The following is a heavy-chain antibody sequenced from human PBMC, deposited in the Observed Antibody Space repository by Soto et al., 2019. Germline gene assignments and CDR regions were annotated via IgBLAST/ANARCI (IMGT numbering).Heavy chain of an antibody. D-gene: IGHD2-21*01. CDR3: VGEIAPRGFDP. CDR1: GDSVPSNSAL. J-gene: IGHJ5*02. Sequence: SQTLSLTCAISGDSVPSNSALWNWIRHSPSRGLEWLGRTYYRSKWYSDYAVSVKGRITINPDTSKNQFSLQLDSVAPEDTAVYYCVGEIAPRGFDPWGHGTLVTVSS. CDR2: TYYRSKWYS. V-gene: IGHV6-1*01.